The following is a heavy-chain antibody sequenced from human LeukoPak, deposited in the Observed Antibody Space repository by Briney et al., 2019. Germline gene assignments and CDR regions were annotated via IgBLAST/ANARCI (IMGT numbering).Heavy chain of an antibody. D-gene: IGHD3-10*01. CDR3: ATWGGSGSYYNVHY. CDR2: FDPEDGET. Sequence: ASVKVSCKVSGYTLTELSMHWVRQAPGKGLEWMGGFDPEDGETIYAQKFQGRVTVTEDTSTDTAYMELSSLRSEDTAVYYCATWGGSGSYYNVHYWGQGTLVTVSS. CDR1: GYTLTELS. J-gene: IGHJ4*02. V-gene: IGHV1-24*01.